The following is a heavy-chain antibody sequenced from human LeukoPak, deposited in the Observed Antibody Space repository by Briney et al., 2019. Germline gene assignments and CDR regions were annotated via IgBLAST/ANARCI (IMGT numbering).Heavy chain of an antibody. J-gene: IGHJ5*02. CDR1: GGSISSYY. D-gene: IGHD6-13*01. CDR3: ARGDSSSWYVGWFDP. Sequence: SETLSLTCTVSGGSISSYYWSWIRQPAGKGLEWIGRIYTSGSTNYNPSLKSRVTISVDTSKNQFSLKLSSVTAADTAVYYCARGDSSSWYVGWFDPWGQGTLVTVSS. V-gene: IGHV4-4*07. CDR2: IYTSGST.